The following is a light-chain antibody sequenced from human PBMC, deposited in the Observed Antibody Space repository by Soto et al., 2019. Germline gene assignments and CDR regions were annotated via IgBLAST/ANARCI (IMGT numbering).Light chain of an antibody. V-gene: IGLV2-8*01. CDR3: SSYAGSNTFV. CDR1: SSDVGGYNY. Sequence: QSVLTQPPSASGSPGQSVTISCTGASSDVGGYNYVSWFQQHPGKAPKLLIYEVTNRPSGVPDRFSGSKSDNTASLTVSGLQAEDDADYYCSSYAGSNTFVSGTGTKVTVL. CDR2: EVT. J-gene: IGLJ1*01.